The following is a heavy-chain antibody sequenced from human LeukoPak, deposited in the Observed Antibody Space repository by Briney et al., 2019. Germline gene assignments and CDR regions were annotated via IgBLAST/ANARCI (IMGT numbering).Heavy chain of an antibody. D-gene: IGHD4-11*01. Sequence: PGRSLRLSCAASGFTFDDYAMHWVRQAAGKGLEWVSGISWNSGSIGYADSVKGRFTISRDNAKNSLYLQMNSLRAEDTALYYCAKGSYSNSGYYFDYWGQGTLVTVSS. CDR2: ISWNSGSI. V-gene: IGHV3-9*01. J-gene: IGHJ4*02. CDR3: AKGSYSNSGYYFDY. CDR1: GFTFDDYA.